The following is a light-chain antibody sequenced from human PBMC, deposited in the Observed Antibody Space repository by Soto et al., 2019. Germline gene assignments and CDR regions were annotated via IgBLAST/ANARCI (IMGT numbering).Light chain of an antibody. V-gene: IGKV3-20*01. CDR2: GAS. CDR1: QSVSSSY. J-gene: IGKJ4*01. Sequence: EIVLTQSPGTLSLSPGERATLSCRASQSVSSSYLAWYQQKPGQAPRLLIYGASSRATGLPDRFSGSGSGTDFTLTISRLEPEDFATYYCQQYDSYSRPTFGGGTKVEIK. CDR3: QQYDSYSRPT.